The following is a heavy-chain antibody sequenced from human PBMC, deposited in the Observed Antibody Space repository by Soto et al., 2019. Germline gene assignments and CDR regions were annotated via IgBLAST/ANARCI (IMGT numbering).Heavy chain of an antibody. J-gene: IGHJ6*02. V-gene: IGHV1-2*04. CDR1: GNTFTGYY. D-gene: IGHD2-2*01. Sequence: GASVKVSCTASGNTFTGYYMHCVRQAPGQGLEWMGWINPNSGGTNYAQKFQGWVTMTRDTSISTAYMELSRLRSDDTAVYYCTREIHPAVVPAAMLHYYYYGMDVWGQGTTVTVSS. CDR3: TREIHPAVVPAAMLHYYYYGMDV. CDR2: INPNSGGT.